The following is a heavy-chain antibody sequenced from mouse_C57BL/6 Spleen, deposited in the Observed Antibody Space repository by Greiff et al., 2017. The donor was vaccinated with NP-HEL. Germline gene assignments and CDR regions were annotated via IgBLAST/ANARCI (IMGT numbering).Heavy chain of an antibody. CDR2: ISYDGSN. J-gene: IGHJ2*01. Sequence: VQLKESGPGLVKPSQSLSLTCSVTGYSITSGYYWNWIRQFPGNKLEWMGYISYDGSNNYNPSLKNRNSITRDPSKNPFFLKLNSVTNEDTATYYCARAGITAVVATEYYFDYWGQGTTLTVSS. D-gene: IGHD1-1*01. V-gene: IGHV3-6*01. CDR1: GYSITSGYY. CDR3: ARAGITAVVATEYYFDY.